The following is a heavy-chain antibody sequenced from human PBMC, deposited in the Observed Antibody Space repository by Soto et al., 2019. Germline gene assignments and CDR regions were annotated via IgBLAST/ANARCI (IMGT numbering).Heavy chain of an antibody. CDR1: GGSISSSSYY. CDR2: IYYSGGT. D-gene: IGHD4-17*01. V-gene: IGHV4-39*07. J-gene: IGHJ4*02. CDR3: SRRGGGDYLFDS. Sequence: PSETLSLTCTVSGGSISSSSYYWGWIRQPPGKGLEWIGSIYYSGGTYYNPSLKSRVSISVDTSQNELSLKLTSITADDTAIYFCSRRGGGDYLFDSWGQGILVTVSS.